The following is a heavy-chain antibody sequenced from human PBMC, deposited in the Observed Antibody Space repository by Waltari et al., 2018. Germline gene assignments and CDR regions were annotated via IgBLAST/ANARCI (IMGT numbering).Heavy chain of an antibody. V-gene: IGHV4-38-2*02. D-gene: IGHD2-8*02. J-gene: IGHJ5*01. CDR2: ISDNGNT. Sequence: QVQLQESDPGLVQPSETLSLTCTVAGYSISNGYYWGWIRLPPGRGLEWIATISDNGNTYYNPSLTSRVSITVDTSKNQFSLKLTSVTAADTAIYYCARGYNTGWYNSWGHGTLVTVSS. CDR3: ARGYNTGWYNS. CDR1: GYSISNGYY.